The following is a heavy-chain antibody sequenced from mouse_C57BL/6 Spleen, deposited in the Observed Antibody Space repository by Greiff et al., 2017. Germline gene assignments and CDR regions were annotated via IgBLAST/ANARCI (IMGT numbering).Heavy chain of an antibody. Sequence: QVQLQQSGAELVKPGASVKISCKASGYAFSSYWMNWVKQRPGKGLEWIGQIYPGDGDTNYNGKFKGKATLTADKSSSTAYMQLSSLTSEDSAVYFCARTIDVAYDYDGGFAYWGQGTLVTV. V-gene: IGHV1-80*01. J-gene: IGHJ3*01. D-gene: IGHD2-4*01. CDR1: GYAFSSYW. CDR3: ARTIDVAYDYDGGFAY. CDR2: IYPGDGDT.